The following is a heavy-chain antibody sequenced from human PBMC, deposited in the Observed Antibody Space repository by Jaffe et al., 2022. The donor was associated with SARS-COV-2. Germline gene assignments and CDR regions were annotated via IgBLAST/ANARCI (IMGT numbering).Heavy chain of an antibody. CDR3: ARNEDILTGYIDY. Sequence: QVQLQESGPGLVKPSETLSLTCTVSGYSISSGYYWGWIRQPPGKGLEWIGSIYHSGSTYYNPSLKSRVTISVDTSKNQFSLKLSSVTAADTAVYYCARNEDILTGYIDYWGQGTLVTVSS. CDR1: GYSISSGYY. J-gene: IGHJ4*02. V-gene: IGHV4-38-2*02. D-gene: IGHD3-9*01. CDR2: IYHSGST.